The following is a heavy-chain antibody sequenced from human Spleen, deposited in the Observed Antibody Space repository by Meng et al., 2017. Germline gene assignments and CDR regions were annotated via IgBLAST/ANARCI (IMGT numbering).Heavy chain of an antibody. Sequence: SETLSLTCAVYGGSFSGYYWSWIRQPPGKGLEWIGEINHSGSTNYNPSLKSRVTISVDTSKNQFSLRLSSVTAADTAVYYCARVPTGYSSGWSVFYGMDVWGQGTTVTVSS. D-gene: IGHD6-19*01. CDR2: INHSGST. CDR3: ARVPTGYSSGWSVFYGMDV. J-gene: IGHJ6*02. CDR1: GGSFSGYY. V-gene: IGHV4-34*01.